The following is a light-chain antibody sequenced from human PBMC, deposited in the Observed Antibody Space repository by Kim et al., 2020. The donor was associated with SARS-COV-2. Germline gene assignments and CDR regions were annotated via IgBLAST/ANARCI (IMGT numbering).Light chain of an antibody. CDR2: DKN. V-gene: IGLV3-19*01. CDR3: SSSDDSSDHVV. CDR1: SLRNYS. J-gene: IGLJ3*02. Sequence: GQTVRLTCQGDSLRNYSSSWYQQKPGQAPLIVMYDKNNRPPGGAHERSGCSKSGTAALSTTSGHEEEDADYYYSSSDDSSDHVVFGGGTQLTVL.